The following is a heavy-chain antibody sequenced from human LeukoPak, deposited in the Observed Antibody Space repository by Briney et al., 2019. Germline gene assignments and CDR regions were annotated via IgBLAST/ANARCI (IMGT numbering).Heavy chain of an antibody. CDR2: IKQDGSEK. CDR3: ARETDSTLFDY. V-gene: IGHV3-7*01. Sequence: GGSLRLSCAVSGFTFSSYWMSRVRQAPGKGLEWVANIKQDGSEKYYVDSVRGRFTISRDNARSSLYLQMNSLRAEDTAVYYCARETDSTLFDYWGQGTLVTVSS. J-gene: IGHJ4*02. CDR1: GFTFSSYW. D-gene: IGHD2-2*01.